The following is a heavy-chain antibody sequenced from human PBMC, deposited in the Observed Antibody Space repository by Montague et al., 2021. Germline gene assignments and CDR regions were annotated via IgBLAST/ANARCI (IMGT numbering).Heavy chain of an antibody. J-gene: IGHJ3*02. CDR1: GGSISNYF. CDR2: ISYSWSS. Sequence: SETLSLTCTVSGGSISNYFWTWIRQPPGKGLELIGFISYSWSSSFNPSLKSRVTISLDTYKYQFSLNLSSVTAADTAVYYCARDTTTDGFDIWGQGTMVTVSS. D-gene: IGHD1-1*01. CDR3: ARDTTTDGFDI. V-gene: IGHV4-59*13.